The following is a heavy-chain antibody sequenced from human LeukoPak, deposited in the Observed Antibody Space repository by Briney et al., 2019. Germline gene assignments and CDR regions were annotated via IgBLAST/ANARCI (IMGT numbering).Heavy chain of an antibody. Sequence: GGSLRLSCAASGFTFSSYWMSWVRQAPGKGLEWVSAISYSGGSTYYADSVKGRFTISRDNSKNTLYLQMNSLRAEDTAVYYCAKDQRSIAVAGHFDYWGQGTLVTVSS. V-gene: IGHV3-23*01. CDR2: ISYSGGST. J-gene: IGHJ4*02. CDR3: AKDQRSIAVAGHFDY. CDR1: GFTFSSYW. D-gene: IGHD6-19*01.